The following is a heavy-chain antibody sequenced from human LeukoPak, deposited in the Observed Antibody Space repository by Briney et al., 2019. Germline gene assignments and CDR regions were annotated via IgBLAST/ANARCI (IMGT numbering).Heavy chain of an antibody. CDR1: GFTFSDHY. CDR3: ARGEGGAVVVAAAD. D-gene: IGHD2-2*01. CDR2: IHSSSTYT. Sequence: GGSLRLSCAASGFTFSDHYMSWIRQAPGKGLEWVSYIHSSSTYTNYADSVKGRFTISRGNAKSSLYLQMNSLRVEHTAVYYCARGEGGAVVVAAADWGQGTLVTVSS. V-gene: IGHV3-11*06. J-gene: IGHJ4*02.